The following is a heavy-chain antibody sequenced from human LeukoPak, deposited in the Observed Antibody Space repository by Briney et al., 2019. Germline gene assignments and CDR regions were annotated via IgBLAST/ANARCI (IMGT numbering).Heavy chain of an antibody. CDR2: KSNSGSS. CDR3: ARQPNGDSGGYFDY. V-gene: IGHV4-39*01. Sequence: PSETLSLTCTVSGGSISSKSYYWGWLRQPPGKGLESIGSKSNSGSSYYNPSLKSRVTMSIDTPNNQFSLKLDSVTAADTAVYFCARQPNGDSGGYFDYWGQGALVAVSS. J-gene: IGHJ4*02. D-gene: IGHD4-17*01. CDR1: GGSISSKSYY.